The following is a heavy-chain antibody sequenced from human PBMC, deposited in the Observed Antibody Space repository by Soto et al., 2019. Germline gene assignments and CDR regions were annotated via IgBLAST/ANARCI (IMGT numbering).Heavy chain of an antibody. CDR2: IYSGGGT. CDR3: AREGREGGRYFDF. CDR1: GFTVSSNS. Sequence: VQLVESGGGLVQPGGSLRLSCAASGFTVSSNSMSWVRQAPGKGLEWVSVIYSGGGTYHADSVKDRFTISRDNSKNTLYLQMNSLRAEDTAVYYCAREGREGGRYFDFWGQGTLVTVSS. J-gene: IGHJ4*02. D-gene: IGHD3-16*01. V-gene: IGHV3-66*01.